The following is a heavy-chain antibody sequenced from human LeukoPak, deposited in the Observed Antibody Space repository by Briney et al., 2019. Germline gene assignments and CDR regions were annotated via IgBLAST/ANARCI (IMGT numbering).Heavy chain of an antibody. D-gene: IGHD6-19*01. CDR3: ATHAIAVAGRGFDY. Sequence: GGSLRLSCAASGFTFSAYAMSWVRQAPGKGLEWVSAISGSGGSTYYADSGKGRFTISRDNSKNTVYLQMNSLRAEDSAVYYCATHAIAVAGRGFDYWGQGTLVTVSS. V-gene: IGHV3-23*01. J-gene: IGHJ4*02. CDR1: GFTFSAYA. CDR2: ISGSGGST.